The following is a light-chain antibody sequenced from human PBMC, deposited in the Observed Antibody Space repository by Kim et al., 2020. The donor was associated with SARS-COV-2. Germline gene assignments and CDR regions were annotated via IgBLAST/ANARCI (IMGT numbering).Light chain of an antibody. J-gene: IGKJ2*01. CDR2: GAS. CDR1: RRVSSAY. Sequence: EIVLTQSPGTLSLSPGERATLSCVASRRVSSAYLAWYQQKPGQAPRLLIYGASNRATGIPDRFSGSGSGTDFTLTINRLEPEDFAVYYCQQYDSSRGYTFGQGTKLEI. CDR3: QQYDSSRGYT. V-gene: IGKV3-20*01.